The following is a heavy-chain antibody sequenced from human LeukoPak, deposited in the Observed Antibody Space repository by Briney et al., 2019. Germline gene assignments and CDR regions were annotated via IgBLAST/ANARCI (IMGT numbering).Heavy chain of an antibody. Sequence: ASVKVSCQASGFTFTGYQDYYIHWVRQAPGQGLEWMGWINPNSGGTNYAQKFQGRVTMTRDTSISTAYMELSRLRSDDTAVYYCARDLEKWEPNLSFDYWGQGTLVTVSS. J-gene: IGHJ4*02. V-gene: IGHV1-2*02. CDR3: ARDLEKWEPNLSFDY. CDR2: INPNSGGT. D-gene: IGHD1-26*01. CDR1: GFTFTGYQDYY.